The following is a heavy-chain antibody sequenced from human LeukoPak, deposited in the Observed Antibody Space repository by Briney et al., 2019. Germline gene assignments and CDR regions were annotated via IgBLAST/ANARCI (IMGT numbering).Heavy chain of an antibody. J-gene: IGHJ4*02. CDR3: ARDRACSNGVCSYFDY. CDR1: GGSISSTTYY. CDR2: IYYSGST. Sequence: SETLSLTCIVSGGSISSTTYYWGWIRQPPGKGLEWIGSIYYSGSTWYNPSLKSRVTVSADTSKNQFSLNLTSVTAADTAVYYCARDRACSNGVCSYFDYWGQGTVVTVSS. V-gene: IGHV4-39*01. D-gene: IGHD2-8*01.